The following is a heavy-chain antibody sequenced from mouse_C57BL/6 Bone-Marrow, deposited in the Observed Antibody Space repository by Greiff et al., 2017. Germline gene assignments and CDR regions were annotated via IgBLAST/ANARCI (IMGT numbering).Heavy chain of an antibody. J-gene: IGHJ2*01. D-gene: IGHD1-1*01. Sequence: EVQLQQSGAELVKPGASVKLSCTASGFNIKDYYIHWVKQRTEQGLEWIGRIDPEDGDTKYAPKFQDKATITAATSSNTAYLQLSSLTAEDTAVYYSTRSLIYYGTNYWGQGTTLPVSS. V-gene: IGHV14-2*01. CDR3: TRSLIYYGTNY. CDR2: IDPEDGDT. CDR1: GFNIKDYY.